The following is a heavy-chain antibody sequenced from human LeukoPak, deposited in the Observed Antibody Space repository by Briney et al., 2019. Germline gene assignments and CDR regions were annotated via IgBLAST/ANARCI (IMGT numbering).Heavy chain of an antibody. Sequence: GGSLRLSCAASGFTFSLYGMHWVRQAPGKGLEWVAVISYDGSNKHYADSVKGRFTIFKDNSKNTLSLQMSSLRAEDTAVYYCAKDAGEHNGDYEIDYWGQGTLVTVSS. V-gene: IGHV3-30*18. D-gene: IGHD4-17*01. J-gene: IGHJ4*02. CDR3: AKDAGEHNGDYEIDY. CDR2: ISYDGSNK. CDR1: GFTFSLYG.